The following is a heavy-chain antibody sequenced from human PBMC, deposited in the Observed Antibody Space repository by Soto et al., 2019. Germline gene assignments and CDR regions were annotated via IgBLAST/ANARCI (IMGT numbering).Heavy chain of an antibody. CDR2: ISYDGSDE. Sequence: QVQLVESGRNMVQPGWSLTVSCAASGFTFNTFGMHWARQAPGKGLEWVAVISYDGSDEYYADSVKGRFTISRDNSMNTLSLQMNSLSVDDTGVYYCARGPYYGSGTLDFWGQGTLVTVSS. CDR1: GFTFNTFG. V-gene: IGHV3-30*03. D-gene: IGHD3-10*01. CDR3: ARGPYYGSGTLDF. J-gene: IGHJ4*02.